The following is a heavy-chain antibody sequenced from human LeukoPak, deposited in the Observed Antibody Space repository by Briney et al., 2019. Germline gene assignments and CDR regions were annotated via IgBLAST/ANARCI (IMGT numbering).Heavy chain of an antibody. D-gene: IGHD3-10*01. CDR2: ISWDGGST. Sequence: PGGSLRLSCAASGFTFSSYGMHWVRQAPGKGLEWVSLISWDGGSTYYADSVKGRFTISRDNSKNSLYLQMNSLRAEDTALYYCAKALWFGELLPWGMDVWGKGTTVTVSS. V-gene: IGHV3-43D*04. CDR1: GFTFSSYG. CDR3: AKALWFGELLPWGMDV. J-gene: IGHJ6*04.